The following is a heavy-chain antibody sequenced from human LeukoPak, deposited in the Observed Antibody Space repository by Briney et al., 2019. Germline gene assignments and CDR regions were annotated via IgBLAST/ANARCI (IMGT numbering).Heavy chain of an antibody. Sequence: GGSLRLSCAASGLTFGNYGMHWVRQAPGKGLEWVAFIRYDGSEKYYADSVKGRFTISRDNSKNTLYLEMNSLRAEDTAVYFCSGSYSYWGQGTLVTVSS. CDR2: IRYDGSEK. V-gene: IGHV3-30*02. CDR3: SGSYSY. J-gene: IGHJ4*02. CDR1: GLTFGNYG. D-gene: IGHD3-10*01.